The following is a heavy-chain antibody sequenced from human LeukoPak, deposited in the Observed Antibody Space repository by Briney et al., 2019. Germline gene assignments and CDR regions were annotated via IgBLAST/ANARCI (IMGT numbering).Heavy chain of an antibody. CDR1: GFTVSSNY. D-gene: IGHD5-24*01. J-gene: IGHJ4*02. CDR2: IGIDSGNT. CDR3: ARDYKYAFDN. V-gene: IGHV3-11*06. Sequence: GGSLRLSCAASGFTVSSNYMSWVRQAPGKGLEWISYIGIDSGNTNYADSVKGRFTISGDKAKNSLYLQMNSLRVEDTAVYYCARDYKYAFDNWGQGTLVTVSS.